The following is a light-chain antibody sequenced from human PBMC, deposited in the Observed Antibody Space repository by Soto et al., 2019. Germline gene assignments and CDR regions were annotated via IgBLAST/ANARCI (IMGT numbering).Light chain of an antibody. CDR2: GAS. J-gene: IGKJ5*01. V-gene: IGKV3-15*01. CDR1: QSVRSN. Sequence: EIVMTQPPATLSVSPGERATVSCRSSQSVRSNLAWYQQKPGQAPRLLIYGASTRATGIPARFSGSGSGTEFTLTISSLQSEDFAVYYCQQYNNWPPITFGQGTRLEIK. CDR3: QQYNNWPPIT.